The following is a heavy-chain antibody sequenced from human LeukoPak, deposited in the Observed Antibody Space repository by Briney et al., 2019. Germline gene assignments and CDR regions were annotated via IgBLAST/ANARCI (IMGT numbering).Heavy chain of an antibody. V-gene: IGHV4-4*07. Sequence: SETLSLTWTVSGGSISSYYWSWIRQPAGKGLEWIGRIYTSGDTYYNPSLKSRVTMSVDTSKNQFSPKLTSVTAADTAVYYCARAVGATQGGHYYYYYMDVWGKGATVTVSS. CDR3: ARAVGATQGGHYYYYYMDV. D-gene: IGHD1-26*01. CDR2: IYTSGDT. CDR1: GGSISSYY. J-gene: IGHJ6*03.